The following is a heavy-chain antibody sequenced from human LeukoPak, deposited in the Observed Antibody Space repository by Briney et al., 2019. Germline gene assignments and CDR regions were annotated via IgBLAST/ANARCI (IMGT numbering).Heavy chain of an antibody. V-gene: IGHV3-53*01. J-gene: IGHJ5*02. CDR3: ARAGVDCSGGSCRTHNWFDP. CDR1: GFTVSSNH. CDR2: IFSGGNT. Sequence: GGSLRLSCAASGFTVSSNHMGWVRQAPGKGLEWVSDIFSGGNTYYADPVKGRFTISRDNSKNTLYLHMNSLRADDTAVYYCARAGVDCSGGSCRTHNWFDPWGQGTVHSGSS. D-gene: IGHD2-15*01.